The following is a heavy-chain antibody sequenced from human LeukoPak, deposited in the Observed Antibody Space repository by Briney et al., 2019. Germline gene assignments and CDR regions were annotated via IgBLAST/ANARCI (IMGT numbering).Heavy chain of an antibody. CDR2: IRYDGSNK. CDR3: AKGPEVRGVIVILKTGEKGALDY. CDR1: GFTFSTYG. Sequence: GGSLRLSCAASGFTFSTYGMHWVRQAPGKGLEWVAFIRYDGSNKYYADSVKGRFTISRDNSKNTLYLQMSSLRAEDTAVYYCAKGPEVRGVIVILKTGEKGALDYWGQGTLVTVSS. J-gene: IGHJ4*02. D-gene: IGHD3-10*01. V-gene: IGHV3-30*02.